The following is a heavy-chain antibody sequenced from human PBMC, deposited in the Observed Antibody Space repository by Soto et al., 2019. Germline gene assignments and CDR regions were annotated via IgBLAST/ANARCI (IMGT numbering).Heavy chain of an antibody. J-gene: IGHJ5*02. CDR3: ARDPRVTGKVRWYSSSNRNGFDP. CDR1: GFTFSSYS. D-gene: IGHD6-6*01. CDR2: ISSSSSYI. Sequence: GGSLRLSCAASGFTFSSYSMNWVRQAPGKGLEWVSSISSSSSYIYYADSVKGRFTISRDNAKNSLYLQMNSLRAEDTAVYYSARDPRVTGKVRWYSSSNRNGFDPGGQETQVTVS. V-gene: IGHV3-21*01.